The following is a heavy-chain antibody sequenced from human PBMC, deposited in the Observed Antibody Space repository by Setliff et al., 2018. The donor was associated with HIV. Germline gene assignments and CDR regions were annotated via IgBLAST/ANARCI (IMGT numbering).Heavy chain of an antibody. Sequence: SETLSLTCTVSGGPISTDHNWGWFRQPPGKGLEWIAGIHEKGHTYYNPSLKSRVTILMDTSNKQFSVRLRSVTAADTATYYCARHRQWHLLPDHWGQGVWVPVSS. D-gene: IGHD6-19*01. V-gene: IGHV4-39*01. J-gene: IGHJ4*02. CDR3: ARHRQWHLLPDH. CDR1: GGPISTDHN. CDR2: IHEKGHT.